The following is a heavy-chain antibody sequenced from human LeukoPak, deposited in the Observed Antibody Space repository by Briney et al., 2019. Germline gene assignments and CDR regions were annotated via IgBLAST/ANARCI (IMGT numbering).Heavy chain of an antibody. D-gene: IGHD5-12*01. J-gene: IGHJ4*02. CDR1: GYTFTSYG. CDR2: ISAYNGNT. V-gene: IGHV1-18*01. CDR3: ARYVTTISCVDY. Sequence: ASVKVSCKASGYTFTSYGISWVRQAPGQGLEWMGWISAYNGNTNYAQKLQGRVTMTTDTSTSTAYMELRSLRSDDTTVYYCARYVTTISCVDYWGQGTLVTVSS.